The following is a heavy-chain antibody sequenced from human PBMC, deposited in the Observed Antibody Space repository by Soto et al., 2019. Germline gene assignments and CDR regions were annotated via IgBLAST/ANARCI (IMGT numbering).Heavy chain of an antibody. CDR3: ARSEATVLDY. Sequence: GESLKISCKGSGYSFASYWIAWVRQMPGKGLEWMGIIYPGDSDTRYSPSFQGQVTISADKSISTAYLKLSSVTAADTAVYYCARSEATVLDYWGQGTLVTVSS. CDR2: IYPGDSDT. V-gene: IGHV5-51*01. CDR1: GYSFASYW. D-gene: IGHD4-17*01. J-gene: IGHJ4*02.